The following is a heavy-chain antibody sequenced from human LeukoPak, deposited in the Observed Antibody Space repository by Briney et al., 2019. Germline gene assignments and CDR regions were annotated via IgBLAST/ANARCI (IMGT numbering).Heavy chain of an antibody. Sequence: PSETLSLTCTVSGGSISSHYWSWIRQPPGKGLEWIGYIYYSGSTNYNPSLKSRVTISVDTSKNQFSLKLSSVTAADTAVYYCARDPTYYDILTGYYKSGAFDIWGQGTMVTVSS. CDR1: GGSISSHY. CDR2: IYYSGST. J-gene: IGHJ3*02. V-gene: IGHV4-59*11. CDR3: ARDPTYYDILTGYYKSGAFDI. D-gene: IGHD3-9*01.